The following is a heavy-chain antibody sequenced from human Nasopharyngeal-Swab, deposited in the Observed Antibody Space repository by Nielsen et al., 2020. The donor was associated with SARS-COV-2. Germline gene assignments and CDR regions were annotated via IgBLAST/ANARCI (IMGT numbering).Heavy chain of an antibody. V-gene: IGHV3-53*01. D-gene: IGHD5-24*01. CDR2: IYSGGST. Sequence: VRQAPGKGLEWGSVIYSGGSTYYADSVKGRFTISRDYSKNTLYLQMNSLRAEDTAVYYCARSRGRDGYNYAFDIWGRGTMVTVSS. CDR3: ARSRGRDGYNYAFDI. J-gene: IGHJ3*02.